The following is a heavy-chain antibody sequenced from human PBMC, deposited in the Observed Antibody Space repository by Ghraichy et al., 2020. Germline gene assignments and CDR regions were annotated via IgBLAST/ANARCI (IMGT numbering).Heavy chain of an antibody. Sequence: LSLTCTVSGGSISSYYWSWIRQPAGKGLEWIGRIYTSGSTNYNPSLKSRVTMSVDTSKNQFSLKLSSVTAADTAGYYCAGDIVVVPAAIQGYYYGMDVWGQGTTVTVSS. CDR1: GGSISSYY. CDR2: IYTSGST. J-gene: IGHJ6*02. D-gene: IGHD2-2*01. CDR3: AGDIVVVPAAIQGYYYGMDV. V-gene: IGHV4-4*07.